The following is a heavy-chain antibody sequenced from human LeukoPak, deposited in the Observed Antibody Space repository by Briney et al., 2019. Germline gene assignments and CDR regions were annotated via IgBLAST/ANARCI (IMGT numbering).Heavy chain of an antibody. CDR2: IYSGGST. D-gene: IGHD3-16*01. J-gene: IGHJ4*02. CDR3: ARALYRGYYFDY. V-gene: IGHV3-53*01. CDR1: GFTVSSNY. Sequence: GGSLRPSCAVSGFTVSSNYMSWVRQAPGKGLEWVSFIYSGGSTYYADSVKGRFTISRDNSKNTLYLQMNSLRPEDTAVYYCARALYRGYYFDYWGQGTLVTVSS.